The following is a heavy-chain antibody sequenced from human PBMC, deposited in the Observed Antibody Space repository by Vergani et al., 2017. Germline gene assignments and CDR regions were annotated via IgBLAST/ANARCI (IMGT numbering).Heavy chain of an antibody. CDR1: GFSFNSYW. V-gene: IGHV3-74*03. CDR2: IKSDGSIT. D-gene: IGHD3-10*01. CDR3: AKDSKEQRYYHGSGNYYNFDY. J-gene: IGHJ4*02. Sequence: DVHLAESGGGFFQPGGSLRLSCSASGFSFNSYWMHWVRQVPGKGLLWVSRIKSDGSITAYADSVKGRFTISRDNAQNTLYLQMNSLRVEDTGVYYCAKDSKEQRYYHGSGNYYNFDYWGPGILVTVSS.